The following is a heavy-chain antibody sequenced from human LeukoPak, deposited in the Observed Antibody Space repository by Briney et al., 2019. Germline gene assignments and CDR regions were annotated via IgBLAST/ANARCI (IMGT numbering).Heavy chain of an antibody. D-gene: IGHD6-6*01. CDR3: SNGIYSSSY. Sequence: GGSLRLSCATSGFTFTRYWMSWIRQAPGKGLEWVANIKQDGSQQYYLDSVEGRFTISRDNAKNSLYLQMNNLGAEDTAVYYCSNGIYSSSYWGQGTLVTVSS. V-gene: IGHV3-7*01. CDR2: IKQDGSQQ. J-gene: IGHJ4*02. CDR1: GFTFTRYW.